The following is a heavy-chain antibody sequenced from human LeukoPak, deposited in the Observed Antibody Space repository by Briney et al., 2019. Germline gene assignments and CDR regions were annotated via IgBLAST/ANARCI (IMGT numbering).Heavy chain of an antibody. J-gene: IGHJ6*03. CDR3: ARWYCSSNTCYHMDV. CDR2: IYYSGSS. D-gene: IGHD2-2*01. Sequence: SETLSLTCTVSGGSINSYYWSWVRQPPGEGLEWIGYIYYSGSSRYNASPKRGVTMSVDTSKNHLSLKLSSVTAADTAVYYCARWYCSSNTCYHMDVWGKGTTVTVSS. V-gene: IGHV4-59*01. CDR1: GGSINSYY.